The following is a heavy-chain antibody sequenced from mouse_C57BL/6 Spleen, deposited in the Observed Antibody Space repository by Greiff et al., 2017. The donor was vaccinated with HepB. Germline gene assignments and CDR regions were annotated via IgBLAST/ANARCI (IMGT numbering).Heavy chain of an antibody. CDR3: ARDRVTTVGGYFDV. CDR1: GFTFSSYA. D-gene: IGHD1-1*01. CDR2: ISDGGSYT. Sequence: EVKLVESGGGLVKPGGSLKLSCAASGFTFSSYAMSWVRQTPEKRLEWVATISDGGSYTYYPDNVKGRFTISRDNAKNNLYLQMSHLKSEDTAMYYCARDRVTTVGGYFDVWGTGTTVTVSS. J-gene: IGHJ1*03. V-gene: IGHV5-4*01.